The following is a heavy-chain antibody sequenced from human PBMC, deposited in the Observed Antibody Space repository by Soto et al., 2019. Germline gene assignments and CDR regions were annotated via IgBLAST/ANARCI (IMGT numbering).Heavy chain of an antibody. CDR2: IGTAGNT. CDR3: ARASSYCSGGSCYSDAFDI. V-gene: IGHV3-13*01. CDR1: GFTFSSYD. Sequence: GGSLRLSCAASGFTFSSYDMHWVRQATGKGLEWVSAIGTAGNTYYPGSVKGRFTISRENAKNSLYLQMNSLRAGDTAVYYWARASSYCSGGSCYSDAFDIWGQGTMVTVSS. D-gene: IGHD2-15*01. J-gene: IGHJ3*02.